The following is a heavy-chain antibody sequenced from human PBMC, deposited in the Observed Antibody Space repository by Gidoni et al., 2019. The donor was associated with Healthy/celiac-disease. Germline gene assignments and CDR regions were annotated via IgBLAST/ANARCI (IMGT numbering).Heavy chain of an antibody. J-gene: IGHJ6*02. Sequence: EVQLLESGGGLVQPGGSLRLSCAASVFTFSRYAMSWVRQAPGKGLAGVSAISGSGGSTYYADSVKGRFTISRDNSKNTLYLQMNSLRAEDTAVYYCAKLGGLPQYYYYYYGMDVWGQGTTVTVSS. CDR2: ISGSGGST. D-gene: IGHD3-16*01. V-gene: IGHV3-23*01. CDR1: VFTFSRYA. CDR3: AKLGGLPQYYYYYYGMDV.